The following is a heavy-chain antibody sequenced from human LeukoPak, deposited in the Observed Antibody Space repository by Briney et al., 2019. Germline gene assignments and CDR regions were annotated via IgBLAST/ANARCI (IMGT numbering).Heavy chain of an antibody. Sequence: ASVKVSRKVSGGTFSSNAISWVRQAPGQGLEWMGGIIPIFNIVNCAHKFQGRVTITADKSTSTASMELISLRFEDTAVYYCARGRLIGAPDERYYLDYWGQGTLVTVSS. CDR1: GGTFSSNA. CDR3: ARGRLIGAPDERYYLDY. CDR2: IIPIFNIV. J-gene: IGHJ4*02. V-gene: IGHV1-69*10. D-gene: IGHD2-2*01.